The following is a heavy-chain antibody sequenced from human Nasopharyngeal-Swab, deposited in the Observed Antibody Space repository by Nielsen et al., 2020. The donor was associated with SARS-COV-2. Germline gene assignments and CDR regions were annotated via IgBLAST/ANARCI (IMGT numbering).Heavy chain of an antibody. CDR2: VHHSGNT. CDR1: GGSITNFH. J-gene: IGHJ4*02. CDR3: AREVVGGLVDS. Sequence: SETLSLTCTVSGGSITNFHWSWIRQSPGKGLEWIGDVHHSGNTKFNPSLESRVTMSIDTPQNQFSLKLNSVTAADTAVYYCAREVVGGLVDSWGQGTLVTVSS. D-gene: IGHD1-26*01. V-gene: IGHV4-59*12.